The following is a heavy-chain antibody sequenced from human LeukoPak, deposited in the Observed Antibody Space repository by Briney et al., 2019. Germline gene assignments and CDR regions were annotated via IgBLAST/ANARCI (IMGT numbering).Heavy chain of an antibody. D-gene: IGHD2-15*01. J-gene: IGHJ5*02. V-gene: IGHV3-11*01. CDR2: ISSSGSTI. Sequence: GGSLRLSCAASGFTFSDYYMSWIRQAPGKGLEWVSYISSSGSTIYYADSVKGRFTISRVNAKNSLYLQMNSLRAEDTAVYYCARAYPKRYCSGGSCQQNWFDPWGQGTLVTVSS. CDR1: GFTFSDYY. CDR3: ARAYPKRYCSGGSCQQNWFDP.